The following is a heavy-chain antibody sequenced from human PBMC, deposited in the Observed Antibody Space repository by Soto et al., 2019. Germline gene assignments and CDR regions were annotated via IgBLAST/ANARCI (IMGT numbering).Heavy chain of an antibody. J-gene: IGHJ5*02. CDR1: GGTFSSYT. V-gene: IGHV1-69*08. D-gene: IGHD5-12*01. CDR3: ARDQPGGYPQRPPIWFDP. Sequence: QVQLVQSGAEVKKPGSSVKVSCKASGGTFSSYTISWVRQAPGQGLEWMGRIIPILGIANYAQKFQGRVTITEDKATSTAYMELSSLRSEDTAVYYCARDQPGGYPQRPPIWFDPWGQGTLVTVSS. CDR2: IIPILGIA.